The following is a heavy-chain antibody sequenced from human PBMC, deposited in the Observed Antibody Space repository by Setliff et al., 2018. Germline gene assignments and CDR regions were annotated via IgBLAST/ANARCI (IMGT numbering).Heavy chain of an antibody. D-gene: IGHD6-19*01. J-gene: IGHJ3*02. V-gene: IGHV1-18*01. CDR1: GYTFTNYG. CDR2: ISASNGNT. CDR3: ARDLIAVAATAAFDI. Sequence: ASVKVSCKASGYTFTNYGISWVRQAPGQGLEWMGWISASNGNTNSAQKFQGRVTMTADTSTSTAYMELRSLRSDDTAVYYCARDLIAVAATAAFDIWGQGTMVTVSS.